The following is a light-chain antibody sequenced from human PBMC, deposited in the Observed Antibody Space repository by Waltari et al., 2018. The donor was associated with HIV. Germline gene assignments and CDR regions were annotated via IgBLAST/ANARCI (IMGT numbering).Light chain of an antibody. CDR2: KDP. J-gene: IGLJ3*02. CDR3: QSADTRNTYPPRV. CDR1: VVSRHY. V-gene: IGLV3-25*03. Sequence: SYELTQTPSVSVPPGQPARLPCSAPVVSRHYAYRYHQKPGQTPVLVIQKDPQRPSGIHERFSGTSSGTTVTLTISGVQAEDEGDYYCQSADTRNTYPPRVFGGGTRLTVL.